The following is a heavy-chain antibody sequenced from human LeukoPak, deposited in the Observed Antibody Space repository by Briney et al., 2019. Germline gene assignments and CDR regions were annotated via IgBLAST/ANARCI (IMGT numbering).Heavy chain of an antibody. CDR2: ISKNGSNT. J-gene: IGHJ4*02. V-gene: IGHV3-30*18. Sequence: AGGSLRLSCAVSGLIFETYGMHWVRQAPGKGLEWVGVISKNGSNTYYGDSVKGRFTISRDNTNNTLSLQMNGLTTQDTGVYFCVKGRRGSSYVHYFDSWGQGTLVTVSS. CDR3: VKGRRGSSYVHYFDS. D-gene: IGHD5-18*01. CDR1: GLIFETYG.